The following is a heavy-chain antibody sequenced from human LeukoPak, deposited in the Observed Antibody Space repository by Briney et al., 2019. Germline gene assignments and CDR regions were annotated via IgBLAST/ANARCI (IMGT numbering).Heavy chain of an antibody. CDR3: ARPFMEQLVPFDP. CDR2: VLGGGDTT. CDR1: GFTFNNYA. V-gene: IGHV3-23*01. Sequence: GGSLRLSCAASGFTFNNYAMNWVRQAPGKGREWVSAVLGGGDTTSYADSGKGRFTISRHNSKNTLYLQMNSLRAEDTAVYYCARPFMEQLVPFDPWGQGTLVTVSS. J-gene: IGHJ5*02. D-gene: IGHD6-13*01.